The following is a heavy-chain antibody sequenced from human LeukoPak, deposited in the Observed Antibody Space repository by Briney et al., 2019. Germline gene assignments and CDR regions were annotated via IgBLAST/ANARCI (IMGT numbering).Heavy chain of an antibody. CDR3: ARGHYSSSPVF. J-gene: IGHJ4*02. CDR1: GGSISSSNW. CDR2: IYYSGST. Sequence: SETLSLTCAVSGGSISSSNWWSWIRQPPGKGLEWIGSIYYSGSTYYNPSLKSRVTISVDTSKNQFSRKLSSVTAADTAVYYCARGHYSSSPVFWGQGTLVTVSS. V-gene: IGHV4-4*02. D-gene: IGHD6-13*01.